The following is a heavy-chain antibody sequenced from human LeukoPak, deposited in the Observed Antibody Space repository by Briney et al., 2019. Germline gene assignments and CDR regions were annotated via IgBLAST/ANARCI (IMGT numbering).Heavy chain of an antibody. CDR1: GGSISSYY. Sequence: KASETLSLTCTVSGGSISSYYWSWIRQPPGKGLEWIGYIYYSGSTNYNPSLKSRVTISVDTSKNQSSLKLSSVTAADTAVYYCASSYYSYGSGSLDYWGQGTLVTVSS. CDR2: IYYSGST. CDR3: ASSYYSYGSGSLDY. D-gene: IGHD3-10*01. J-gene: IGHJ4*02. V-gene: IGHV4-59*01.